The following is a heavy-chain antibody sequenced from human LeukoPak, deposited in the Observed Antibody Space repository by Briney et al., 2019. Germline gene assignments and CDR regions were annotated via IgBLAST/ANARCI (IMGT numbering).Heavy chain of an antibody. Sequence: PSQTLSLTCAVSGGSISSGGYSWSWIRQPPGKGLEWIGYIYYSGTTYYNPSLKSRVTISIETSKNQISLRLNSVTAADTAMYYCAKSGGYGLIDYWGQGTLVTVSS. CDR2: IYYSGTT. V-gene: IGHV4-30-4*07. J-gene: IGHJ4*02. CDR1: GGSISSGGYS. D-gene: IGHD1-26*01. CDR3: AKSGGYGLIDY.